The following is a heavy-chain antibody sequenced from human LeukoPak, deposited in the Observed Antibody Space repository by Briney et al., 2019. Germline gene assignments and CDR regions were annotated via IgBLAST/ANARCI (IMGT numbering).Heavy chain of an antibody. CDR1: GGSISSGSYY. J-gene: IGHJ3*02. Sequence: PSQTLSLTCTVSGGSISSGSYYWSWIRQPPGKGLEWIGEINHSGSTNYNPSLKSRVTISVDTSKNQFSLKLSSVTAADTAVYYCARLNEAAAGLDAFDIWGQGTMVTVSS. CDR3: ARLNEAAAGLDAFDI. V-gene: IGHV4-39*07. D-gene: IGHD6-13*01. CDR2: INHSGST.